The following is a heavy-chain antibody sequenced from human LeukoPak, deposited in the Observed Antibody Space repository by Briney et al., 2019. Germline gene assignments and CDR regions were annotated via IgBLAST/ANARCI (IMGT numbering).Heavy chain of an antibody. Sequence: GASVKVSCKASGGTLSSYAISWVRQAPGQGLEWRGGIIPIFGTANYAQKFQGRVTITADESTSTAYMELSSLRSEDTAVYYCARGHYGDPGYFQHWGQGTLVTVSS. CDR3: ARGHYGDPGYFQH. CDR1: GGTLSSYA. CDR2: IIPIFGTA. V-gene: IGHV1-69*13. D-gene: IGHD4-17*01. J-gene: IGHJ1*01.